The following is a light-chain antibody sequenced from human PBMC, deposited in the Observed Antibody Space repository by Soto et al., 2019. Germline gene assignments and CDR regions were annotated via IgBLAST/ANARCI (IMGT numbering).Light chain of an antibody. V-gene: IGKV1-9*01. CDR2: SAS. CDR1: QAMSTY. CDR3: QQLNGYQLA. Sequence: DIQLTQSPSFLSAFVGDTVTITCRASQAMSTYLAWYQQKPGKVPKLLIRSASTLQSGVPPRFSGGGSGTESTLTSSTLPPDDSGIYYCQQLNGYQLAFGGGTNVEIK. J-gene: IGKJ4*01.